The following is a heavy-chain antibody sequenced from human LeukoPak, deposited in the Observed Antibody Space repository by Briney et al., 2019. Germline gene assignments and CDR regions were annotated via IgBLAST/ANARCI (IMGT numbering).Heavy chain of an antibody. J-gene: IGHJ5*02. D-gene: IGHD5-18*01. CDR3: ARDNTAMGSGWFDP. CDR2: ISYDGSSK. Sequence: PGRSLRLSCAASGFTFSSYAMHWVRQAPGKGLEWVAVISYDGSSKYYADSVKGRFTISRDNSKNTLYLQMNSLRAEDTAVYYCARDNTAMGSGWFDPWGQGTLATVSS. CDR1: GFTFSSYA. V-gene: IGHV3-30*04.